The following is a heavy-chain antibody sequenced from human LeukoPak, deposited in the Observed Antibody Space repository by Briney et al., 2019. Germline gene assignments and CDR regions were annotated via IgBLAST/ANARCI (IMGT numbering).Heavy chain of an antibody. V-gene: IGHV3-21*01. CDR1: GFTFSSYS. CDR3: ARDLYCSGGSCYSIPFDY. CDR2: IRSSRYI. J-gene: IGHJ4*02. D-gene: IGHD2-15*01. Sequence: PGRSLRLSCVVSGFTFSSYSMNWVRPAQGKGLEWVSSIRSSRYIYYADSVEGRFTISRDNAKNSLYLQMNRLRAEDTPVYYCARDLYCSGGSCYSIPFDYWGQGGLVTVSS.